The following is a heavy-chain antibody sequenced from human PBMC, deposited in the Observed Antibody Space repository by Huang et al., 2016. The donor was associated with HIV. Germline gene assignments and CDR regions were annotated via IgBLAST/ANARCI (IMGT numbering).Heavy chain of an antibody. Sequence: QLQLQESGPGLVKPSETLSLTCTVSGGSISSIIYYWAGIRQPPGKGLSWIGSIYYSGSTYYNPSLKSRVTISVDTSKNQFSLKLSSVTAADTAVYYCARLSAYGSGRTDAFDIWGQGTMVTVSS. CDR3: ARLSAYGSGRTDAFDI. J-gene: IGHJ3*02. V-gene: IGHV4-39*01. CDR1: GGSISSIIYY. CDR2: IYYSGST. D-gene: IGHD3-10*01.